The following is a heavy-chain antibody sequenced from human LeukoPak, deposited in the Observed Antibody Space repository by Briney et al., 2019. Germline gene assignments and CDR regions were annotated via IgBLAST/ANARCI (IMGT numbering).Heavy chain of an antibody. J-gene: IGHJ3*02. CDR2: INPSGGST. CDR3: ARDKTAATNHDAFDI. V-gene: IGHV1-46*01. D-gene: IGHD6-13*01. Sequence: GASVKVSCKASGYTFTSYYMHWVRQAPGQGLEWMGIINPSGGSTTYAQKFQGRVTMTRDTSTSTVYMELSSLRSEDTAAYYCARDKTAATNHDAFDIWGQGTMVTVSS. CDR1: GYTFTSYY.